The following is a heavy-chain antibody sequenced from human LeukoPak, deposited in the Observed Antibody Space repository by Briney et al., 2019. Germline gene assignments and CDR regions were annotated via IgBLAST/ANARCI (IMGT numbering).Heavy chain of an antibody. J-gene: IGHJ5*02. D-gene: IGHD6-19*01. CDR1: GFTFKSYA. CDR3: AKGHLAVAS. Sequence: GGSLKLSCAASGFTFKSYAMSWVRQAPGKGLEWVSGISGSGDSTYYADSVKGRFTISRDNSKNTLYHQMNSLRAEDTALYYCAKGHLAVASWGQGSLVTVSS. V-gene: IGHV3-23*01. CDR2: ISGSGDST.